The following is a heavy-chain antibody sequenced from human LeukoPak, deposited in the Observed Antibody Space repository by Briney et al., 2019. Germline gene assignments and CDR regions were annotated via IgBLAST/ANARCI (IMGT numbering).Heavy chain of an antibody. CDR3: AKGPQLYSGYHPDY. D-gene: IGHD5-12*01. Sequence: GGSLSLYCAASGFTSSSDGMSSALDAAGLGQEWVSTITGSDDTTYYADSVKGRFTISRDYSKNTVHLQLNNLRAEATAMYYCAKGPQLYSGYHPDYWGQGSLVTVSS. CDR2: ITGSDDTT. V-gene: IGHV3-23*01. J-gene: IGHJ4*02. CDR1: GFTSSSDG.